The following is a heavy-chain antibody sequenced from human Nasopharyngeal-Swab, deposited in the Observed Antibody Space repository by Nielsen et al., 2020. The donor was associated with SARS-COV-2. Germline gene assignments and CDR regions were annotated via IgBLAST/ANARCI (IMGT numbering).Heavy chain of an antibody. J-gene: IGHJ6*03. CDR3: AKDDYGDDWRGRYYYYYYMDV. D-gene: IGHD4-17*01. Sequence: GEALKISCAASGFTLSSYGMSWVRQAPGKGLEWVSAIRAGAGGTTYADSVKGRFTISRDNSKNTLYLQMNSLRAEDTAVYYCAKDDYGDDWRGRYYYYYYMDVWGKGTTVTVSS. CDR1: GFTLSSYG. V-gene: IGHV3-23*01. CDR2: IRAGAGGT.